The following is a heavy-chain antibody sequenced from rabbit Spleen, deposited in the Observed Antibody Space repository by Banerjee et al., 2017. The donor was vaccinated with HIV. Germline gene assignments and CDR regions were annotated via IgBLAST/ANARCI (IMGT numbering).Heavy chain of an antibody. Sequence: QEQLVESGGGLVQPGGSLKLSCTASGFSFSSSYWMSWVHQAPGKGLEWIACIDTSNGDTDYANWPKGRFTISKASSTTVTLQMTSLTAADTATYFCARNYVNAFDPWGPGTLVTVS. V-gene: IGHV1S45*01. CDR2: IDTSNGDT. CDR1: GFSFSSSYW. J-gene: IGHJ2*01. D-gene: IGHD1-1*01. CDR3: ARNYVNAFDP.